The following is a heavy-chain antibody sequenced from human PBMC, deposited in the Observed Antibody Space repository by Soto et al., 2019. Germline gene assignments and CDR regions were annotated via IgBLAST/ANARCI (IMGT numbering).Heavy chain of an antibody. CDR2: ISGSGGST. V-gene: IGHV3-23*01. CDR3: AKDGPRNYDMLTNFYYYYGMDV. D-gene: IGHD3-9*01. Sequence: EVQLLESGGGLVQPGGSLRLSCAASGFTFSSYAMSWVRQAPGKGLEWVSAISGSGGSTYYADSVKGRFTISRDNSKNTLYLQMNSLRAEDTAVYYCAKDGPRNYDMLTNFYYYYGMDVWGQGTTVTVSS. J-gene: IGHJ6*02. CDR1: GFTFSSYA.